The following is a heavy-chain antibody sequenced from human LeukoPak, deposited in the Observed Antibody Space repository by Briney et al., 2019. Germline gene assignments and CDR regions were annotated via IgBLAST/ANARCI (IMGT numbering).Heavy chain of an antibody. CDR1: GDSFSSVTDY. D-gene: IGHD6-19*01. CDR3: AGERGEEYSSGWYKRNYFDN. V-gene: IGHV4-39*07. Sequence: SETLSLTCTVSGDSFSSVTDYWAWIRQPPGKGLEWIASGDYSGGTYYNPSLESRVVILADMSKNQFSLKLTSVTGADTAVYYCAGERGEEYSSGWYKRNYFDNWGQGIRVTVSS. J-gene: IGHJ4*02. CDR2: GDYSGGT.